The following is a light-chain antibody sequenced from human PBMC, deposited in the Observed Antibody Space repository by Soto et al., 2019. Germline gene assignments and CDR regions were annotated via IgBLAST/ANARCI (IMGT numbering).Light chain of an antibody. CDR2: GAS. V-gene: IGKV3-20*01. Sequence: EIVLMQSPGTLSLSPGERATLSCRASQSVSSSYLAWYQQKPGQAPRLLIDGASRRATGIPDRFSGSGSGTALTLTINRLEPEDFAVYYCQRYGSSPPLTFGGGTKVEIK. J-gene: IGKJ4*01. CDR3: QRYGSSPPLT. CDR1: QSVSSSY.